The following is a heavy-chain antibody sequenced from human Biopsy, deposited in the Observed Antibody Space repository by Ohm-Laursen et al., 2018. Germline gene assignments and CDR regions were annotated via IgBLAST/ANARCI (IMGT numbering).Heavy chain of an antibody. CDR3: ARVRVWADSEGAFDP. D-gene: IGHD1-26*01. V-gene: IGHV4-59*01. CDR2: ISKGGDT. J-gene: IGHJ3*01. Sequence: SQTLSLTCTVSGGSITDDYWSWIRQSPGKGLEWIGFISKGGDTTYNPSLRGRVAISVDTFRNQFSLKLSSVTAADTAVYYCARVRVWADSEGAFDPWGQGTMVTVSS. CDR1: GGSITDDY.